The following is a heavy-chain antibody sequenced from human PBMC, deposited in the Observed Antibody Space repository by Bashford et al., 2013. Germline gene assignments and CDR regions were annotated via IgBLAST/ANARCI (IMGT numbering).Heavy chain of an antibody. CDR3: ASYYFYQGLDV. J-gene: IGHJ6*02. CDR1: GYTYTFTDYY. CDR2: INPKTGGT. Sequence: ASVKVSCKASGYTYTFTDYYIHWVRQAPGQGLEWMGWINPKTGGTSYAQKFQGRVTITRDTSINTVYVELSRLLGYCTGGSCYASYYFYQGLDVWGQGTTVTVSS. V-gene: IGHV1-2*02. D-gene: IGHD2-15*01.